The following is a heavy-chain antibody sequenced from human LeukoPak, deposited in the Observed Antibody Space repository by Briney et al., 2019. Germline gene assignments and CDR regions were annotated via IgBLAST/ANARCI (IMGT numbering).Heavy chain of an antibody. Sequence: SGPTLVNPTQTLTLTCTFSGCSLSTSAGGVGWIRQPPGKALEWLALIYWNDDKRYSPSLKSRLTITKDTSKNQVVLTMTTMDPVDTATYYCAHFNGTLTPVAYWGQGTLVTVSS. J-gene: IGHJ4*02. V-gene: IGHV2-5*01. D-gene: IGHD4-23*01. CDR3: AHFNGTLTPVAY. CDR2: IYWNDDK. CDR1: GCSLSTSAGG.